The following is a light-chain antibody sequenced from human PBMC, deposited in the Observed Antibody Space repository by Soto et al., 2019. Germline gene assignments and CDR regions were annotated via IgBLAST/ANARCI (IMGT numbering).Light chain of an antibody. CDR3: TQHNSYPVT. J-gene: IGKJ4*01. V-gene: IGKV1-17*01. CDR2: AAS. CDR1: QGIRND. Sequence: DIQMTQSPSSLSASVGDRVTITCRASQGIRNDLAWYQQKAGKAPKRLIYAASTLQSGFPSRFSGSGSGTEFTLTISSLQPEDRATYYCTQHNSYPVTFGGGTKVEIK.